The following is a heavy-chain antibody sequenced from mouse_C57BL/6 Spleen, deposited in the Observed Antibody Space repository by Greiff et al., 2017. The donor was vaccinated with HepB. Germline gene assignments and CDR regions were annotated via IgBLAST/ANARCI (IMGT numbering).Heavy chain of an antibody. CDR2: ISDGGSYT. Sequence: EVKLVESGGGLVKPGGSLKLSCAASGFTFSSYAMSWVRQTPEKRLEWVATISDGGSYTYYPDNVKGRFTISRDNAKNNLYLQMSHLKSEDTAMYYCARDPTVVATDYAMDYWGQGTSVTVSS. CDR3: ARDPTVVATDYAMDY. J-gene: IGHJ4*01. V-gene: IGHV5-4*03. CDR1: GFTFSSYA. D-gene: IGHD1-1*01.